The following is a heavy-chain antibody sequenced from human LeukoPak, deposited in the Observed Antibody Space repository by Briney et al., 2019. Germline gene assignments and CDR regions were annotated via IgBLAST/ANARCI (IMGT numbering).Heavy chain of an antibody. J-gene: IGHJ4*02. D-gene: IGHD1-26*01. Sequence: SETLSLTCAVYGGSFSGYYWSWVRQPPGKGLEWIGEINHSGSTNYNPSLKSRVTISVDTSKNQFSLKLSSVTAADTAVYYCARGFGSYWRGVYFDYWGQGTLVTVSS. V-gene: IGHV4-34*01. CDR3: ARGFGSYWRGVYFDY. CDR1: GGSFSGYY. CDR2: INHSGST.